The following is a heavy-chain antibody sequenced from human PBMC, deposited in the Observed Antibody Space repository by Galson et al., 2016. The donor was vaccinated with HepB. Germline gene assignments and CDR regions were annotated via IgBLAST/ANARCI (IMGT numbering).Heavy chain of an antibody. V-gene: IGHV3-33*03. CDR1: GFTFRNFG. CDR2: IWFDGVEK. CDR3: AGFRFKNWFGGMDP. Sequence: SLRLSCAASGFTFRNFGMHWVRQPPGKGLEWVATIWFDGVEKTYADSVKGRFTVSRDNSNSTLYLQMNSLRVEDTAVYYCAGFRFKNWFGGMDPWGQGTLVTVSS. D-gene: IGHD3-10*01. J-gene: IGHJ5*02.